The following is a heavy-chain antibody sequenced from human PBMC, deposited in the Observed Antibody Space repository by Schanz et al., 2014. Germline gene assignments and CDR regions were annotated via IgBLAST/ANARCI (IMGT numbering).Heavy chain of an antibody. CDR1: EFTFSTDA. D-gene: IGHD3-22*01. CDR3: ARDASSSDYHLAH. Sequence: DVHLLESGGGLVQPGGSLRLSCAASEFTFSTDAMSWVRQAPGKGPEWVSAISADGASKFHIDSVRGRFTISRDNAKNSLYLEMNSLRVEDTAFYYCARDASSSDYHLAHWGQGTLVTVSS. V-gene: IGHV3-23*01. J-gene: IGHJ4*02. CDR2: ISADGASK.